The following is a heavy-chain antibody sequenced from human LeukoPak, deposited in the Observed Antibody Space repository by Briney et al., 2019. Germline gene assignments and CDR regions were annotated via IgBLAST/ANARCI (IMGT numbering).Heavy chain of an antibody. V-gene: IGHV3-30*18. Sequence: GGTMRLSCSAFRFNGGSYGVGWERQAPGKGLEWVALISSDGSNKYYADSVKGRFTISRDNSKNTLYLQMNSLRAEDTAVYYCAKDRVLDYWGQGTLVTVSS. CDR2: ISSDGSNK. J-gene: IGHJ4*02. CDR1: RFNGGSYG. CDR3: AKDRVLDY.